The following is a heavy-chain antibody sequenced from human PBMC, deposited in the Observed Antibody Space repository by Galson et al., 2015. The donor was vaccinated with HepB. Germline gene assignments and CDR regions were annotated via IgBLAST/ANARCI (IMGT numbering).Heavy chain of an antibody. V-gene: IGHV3-64*01. J-gene: IGHJ4*02. CDR3: ARDGGGGSYYPRYYFDY. D-gene: IGHD1-26*01. CDR1: GFTFSSYA. Sequence: SLRLSCAASGFTFSSYAMHWVRQAPGKGLEYVPAISSNGGSTYYANSVKGRFTISRDNSKNTLYLQMGSLRAEDMAVYYCARDGGGGSYYPRYYFDYWGQGTLVTVSS. CDR2: ISSNGGST.